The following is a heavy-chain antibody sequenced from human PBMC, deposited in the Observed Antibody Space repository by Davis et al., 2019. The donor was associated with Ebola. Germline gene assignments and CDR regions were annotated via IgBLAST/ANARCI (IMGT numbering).Heavy chain of an antibody. CDR1: GGSVSSGSYY. J-gene: IGHJ4*02. CDR3: VGLRFLEWFPDY. CDR2: IYYSGST. D-gene: IGHD3-3*01. Sequence: MPSETLSLTCTVSGGSVSSGSYYWSWIRQPPGKGLEWIGSIYYSGSTYYNPSLKSRVTMSVDTSNNQFSLKLSSVTAADTAVYYCVGLRFLEWFPDYWGQGTLVTVSA. V-gene: IGHV4-39*01.